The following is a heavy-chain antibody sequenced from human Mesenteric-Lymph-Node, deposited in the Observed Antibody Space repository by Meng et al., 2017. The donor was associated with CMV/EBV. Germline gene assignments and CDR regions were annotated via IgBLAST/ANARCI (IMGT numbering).Heavy chain of an antibody. V-gene: IGHV3-30*04. CDR2: ISYDGFSK. D-gene: IGHD2-21*01. Sequence: GESLKISCEASGFTFSNYALNWVRQAPGKGLEWVAVISYDGFSKYYADSVKGRFTISRDNSKNTLYLQLNSLRAEDTAVYYCASPSCGGDCLKVPFAYWGQGTLVTVSS. J-gene: IGHJ4*02. CDR3: ASPSCGGDCLKVPFAY. CDR1: GFTFSNYA.